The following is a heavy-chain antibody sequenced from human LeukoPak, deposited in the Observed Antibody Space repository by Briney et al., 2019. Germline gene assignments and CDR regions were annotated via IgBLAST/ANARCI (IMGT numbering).Heavy chain of an antibody. CDR3: ARTTSPSRYADYQQIDY. V-gene: IGHV4-59*01. D-gene: IGHD4-17*01. CDR1: GGSLDNYY. CDR2: IYYIGNT. J-gene: IGHJ4*02. Sequence: PSETLSLTCTVSGGSLDNYYWSWIRQPPGKGMEWIGSIYYIGNTDYNPSLKRRVTISVDTSKNQFSLKLSSLPAADPAVYYCARTTSPSRYADYQQIDYWGQGSLVTVSS.